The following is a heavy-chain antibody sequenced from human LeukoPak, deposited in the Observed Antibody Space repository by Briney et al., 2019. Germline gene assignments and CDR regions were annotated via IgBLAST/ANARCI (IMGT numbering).Heavy chain of an antibody. D-gene: IGHD3-10*01. Sequence: GESLRLSRAASGFTFSSYGMHWVRQAPGKGLEWVAFIRYDGSKKNYADSVKGRFTISRDNSKNTLYLQMNSLRAEDTAVYYCAKDPGGEVLPDYWGQGTLVTVSS. V-gene: IGHV3-30*02. CDR2: IRYDGSKK. J-gene: IGHJ4*02. CDR1: GFTFSSYG. CDR3: AKDPGGEVLPDY.